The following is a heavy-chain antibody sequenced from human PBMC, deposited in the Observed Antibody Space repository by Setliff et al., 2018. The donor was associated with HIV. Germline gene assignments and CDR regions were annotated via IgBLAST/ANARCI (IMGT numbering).Heavy chain of an antibody. CDR2: VSYTGTT. Sequence: PSETLSLTCAVYGGSFSGYNWSWIRQPPGKGLEWIGFVSYTGTTHYSPSLKSRLSISIDTSKNQFSLKLTSVTAADTAVYYCARLSTTSRDFDSWGQGTLVTVSS. V-gene: IGHV4-34*09. CDR1: GGSFSGYN. CDR3: ARLSTTSRDFDS. D-gene: IGHD2-2*01. J-gene: IGHJ4*02.